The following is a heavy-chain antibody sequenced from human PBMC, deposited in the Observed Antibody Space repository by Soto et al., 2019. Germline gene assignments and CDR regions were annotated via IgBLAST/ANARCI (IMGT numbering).Heavy chain of an antibody. D-gene: IGHD6-25*01. CDR1: GGSISSSSYY. J-gene: IGHJ5*02. CDR2: IYYSGSS. CDR3: ARERPDGSGLDP. Sequence: SETLSLTCTVSGGSISSSSYYWGWIRQPPGKGLEWTGTIYYSGSSYYNPSLKSRVTISVDTSKNQFSLKLSSVTAADTAVYYCARERPDGSGLDPWGQGTLVTVSS. V-gene: IGHV4-39*07.